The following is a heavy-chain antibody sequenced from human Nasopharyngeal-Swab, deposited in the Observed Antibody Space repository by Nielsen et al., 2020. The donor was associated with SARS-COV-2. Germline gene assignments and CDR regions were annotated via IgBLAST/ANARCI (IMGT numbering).Heavy chain of an antibody. V-gene: IGHV3-30*02. Sequence: GESLKISCAASGFTFSSYGMHWVRQAPGKGLEWVAVIWYDGSNKYYADSVKGRFTISRDNSKNTLYLQMNSLRAEDTAVYYCAKPYSGTYSGYFDYWGQGTLVTVSS. CDR2: IWYDGSNK. J-gene: IGHJ4*02. D-gene: IGHD1-26*01. CDR1: GFTFSSYG. CDR3: AKPYSGTYSGYFDY.